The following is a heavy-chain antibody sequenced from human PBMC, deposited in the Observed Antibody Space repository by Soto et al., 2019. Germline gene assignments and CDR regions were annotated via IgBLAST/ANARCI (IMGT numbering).Heavy chain of an antibody. CDR1: GGTFKSYV. Sequence: QVQLEQSGAEVEKPGSSVKVSCKPSGGTFKSYVLNWARQAPGQGLEWMGGIIPFLGSADYAQKFQDRVTITADESTSTAYLELSSLRSEDSAVYYCAGTQFDTSGYYPSGLELWGQGTLVTVAS. CDR2: IIPFLGSA. D-gene: IGHD3-22*01. J-gene: IGHJ4*02. V-gene: IGHV1-69*01. CDR3: AGTQFDTSGYYPSGLEL.